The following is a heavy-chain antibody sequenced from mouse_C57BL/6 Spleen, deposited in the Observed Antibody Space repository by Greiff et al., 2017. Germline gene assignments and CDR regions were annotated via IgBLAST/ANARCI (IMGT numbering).Heavy chain of an antibody. V-gene: IGHV1-80*01. Sequence: QVQLQQSGAELVKPGASVKISCKASGYAFSSYWMNWVKQRPGKGLEWIGQIYPGDGDTNYNGKFKGKATLTADKSSSTAYMQLSSLTSEDSAVYFCARTAQAGAMDYWGQGTSVTVSS. CDR1: GYAFSSYW. CDR2: IYPGDGDT. CDR3: ARTAQAGAMDY. D-gene: IGHD3-2*02. J-gene: IGHJ4*01.